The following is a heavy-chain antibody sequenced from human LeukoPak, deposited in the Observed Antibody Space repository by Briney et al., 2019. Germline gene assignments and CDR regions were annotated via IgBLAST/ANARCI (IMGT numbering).Heavy chain of an antibody. CDR1: GFTFSSYA. D-gene: IGHD5-24*01. CDR2: ISYDGSNK. CDR3: AKGGLRDGYSYAS. Sequence: GGSLRLSCAASGFTFSSYAMHWVRQAPGKGLEWVTVISYDGSNKYYADSVRGRFTISRDNSKNTLSLQMNSLRAADTAVYYCAKGGLRDGYSYASWGQGTLITVSS. V-gene: IGHV3-30*04. J-gene: IGHJ5*02.